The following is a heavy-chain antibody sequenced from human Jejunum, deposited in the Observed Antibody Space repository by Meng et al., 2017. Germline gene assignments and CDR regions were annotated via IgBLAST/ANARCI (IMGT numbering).Heavy chain of an antibody. Sequence: DSGPGLVTPSETLLLMCTFPGFSLTIRTYYWGWIRQPPGKGLEWIAYIDNSGSTNYNPSLKSRVIISVDTSKNQFYLQMSSLTAADTAVYYCARAAAGTGFGYFDLWGRGTLVTVSS. J-gene: IGHJ2*01. CDR2: IDNSGST. CDR1: GFSLTIRTYY. V-gene: IGHV4-61*01. D-gene: IGHD6-19*01. CDR3: ARAAAGTGFGYFDL.